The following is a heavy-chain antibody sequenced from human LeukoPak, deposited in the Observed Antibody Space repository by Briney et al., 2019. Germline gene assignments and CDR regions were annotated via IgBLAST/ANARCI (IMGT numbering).Heavy chain of an antibody. D-gene: IGHD2-15*01. J-gene: IGHJ4*02. Sequence: GGSLRLSCVASGFTFSSYGMSWVRQAPGKGLEWVSSISGSGVKTYYADSVKGRFTISRDNSKNTLYLQMNSLRAVDTAVYYCAKGPLAALGDYWGQGTLVTVSS. CDR2: ISGSGVKT. CDR3: AKGPLAALGDY. CDR1: GFTFSSYG. V-gene: IGHV3-23*01.